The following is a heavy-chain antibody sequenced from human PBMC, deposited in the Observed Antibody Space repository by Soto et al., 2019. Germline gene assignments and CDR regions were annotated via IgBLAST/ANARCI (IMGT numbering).Heavy chain of an antibody. CDR3: ARTLVAAYDAFDI. J-gene: IGHJ3*02. CDR1: GGSISSSSYY. D-gene: IGHD2-15*01. Sequence: SETLSLTCTVSGGSISSSSYYWGWIRQPPGKGLEWIGSIYYSGSTYYNPSLKSRVTISVDTSKNQFSLKLSSVTAADTAVYYCARTLVAAYDAFDIWGQGTMVTVSS. V-gene: IGHV4-39*01. CDR2: IYYSGST.